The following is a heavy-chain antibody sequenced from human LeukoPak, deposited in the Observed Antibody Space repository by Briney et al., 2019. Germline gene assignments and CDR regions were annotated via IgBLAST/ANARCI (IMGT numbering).Heavy chain of an antibody. J-gene: IGHJ4*02. V-gene: IGHV4-34*01. CDR2: INHSGST. CDR3: ARGTDWSNDTEGIHYFDY. CDR1: GGSFSGYY. D-gene: IGHD1/OR15-1a*01. Sequence: TASETLSLTCAVYGGSFSGYYWSWIRQPPGKGLEWIGEINHSGSTNYNPSLKSRVTISVDTSKNQFSLKPSSVTAADTAVYYCARGTDWSNDTEGIHYFDYWGQGTLVTVSS.